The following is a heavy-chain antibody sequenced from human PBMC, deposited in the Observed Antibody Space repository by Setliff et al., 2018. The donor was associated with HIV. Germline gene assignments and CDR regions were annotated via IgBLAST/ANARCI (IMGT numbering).Heavy chain of an antibody. D-gene: IGHD5-12*01. CDR1: GFSFSNSA. V-gene: IGHV3-15*01. J-gene: IGHJ5*02. Sequence: GGSLRLSCAASGFSFSNSAMHWVRQASGKGLEWVGRIRTKANSYATAYGGTTDYAAPVKGRFTISRDDSKTTLYLQMNSLKTEDTAVYYCTTEDPWLRFGHWGQGTLVTVSS. CDR3: TTEDPWLRFGH. CDR2: IRTKANSYATAYGGTT.